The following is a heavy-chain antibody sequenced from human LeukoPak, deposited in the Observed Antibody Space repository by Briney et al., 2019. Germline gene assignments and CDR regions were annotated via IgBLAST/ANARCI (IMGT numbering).Heavy chain of an antibody. J-gene: IGHJ4*02. CDR3: ASAYWDDDVY. CDR2: TSSSGSYF. D-gene: IGHD1-1*01. V-gene: IGHV3-21*06. Sequence: PGGSLRLSCAVPGLTFSSYGMNWVRQAPGKGLEWVASTSSSGSYFYYADSVKGRFTISRDSAKNSLYLQTDSLRGDDTALYFCASAYWDDDVYWGQGAVAKVSS. CDR1: GLTFSSYG.